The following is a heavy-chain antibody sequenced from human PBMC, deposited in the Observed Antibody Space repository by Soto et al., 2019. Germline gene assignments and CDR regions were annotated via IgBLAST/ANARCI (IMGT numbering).Heavy chain of an antibody. CDR1: GFTFSSNG. Sequence: GGSLRLSCATSGFTFSSNGMSWVRQAPGKGLDWVSGISGSGRNTYYADSLKGRFTISRDNSKNTLFLQMNSLRAEDTAVYYCAKNVLSNSPSAIDSWGQGTLVTVAS. CDR2: ISGSGRNT. V-gene: IGHV3-23*01. J-gene: IGHJ4*02. D-gene: IGHD1-1*01. CDR3: AKNVLSNSPSAIDS.